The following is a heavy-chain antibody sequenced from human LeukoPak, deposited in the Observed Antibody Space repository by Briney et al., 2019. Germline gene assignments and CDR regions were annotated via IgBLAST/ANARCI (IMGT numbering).Heavy chain of an antibody. V-gene: IGHV4-38-2*01. J-gene: IGHJ5*02. D-gene: IGHD1-1*01. CDR2: IFQRGYS. Sequence: SEALSLTCAVSGYSISSGYYWGWIRQPPGKGLQWIGSIFQRGYSYYNPSLKSRVTISVDTSRNQFSLKLSSVTAADTAVYYCAGDKETTGNGRPNWFDPWGQGTLVTVSS. CDR1: GYSISSGYY. CDR3: AGDKETTGNGRPNWFDP.